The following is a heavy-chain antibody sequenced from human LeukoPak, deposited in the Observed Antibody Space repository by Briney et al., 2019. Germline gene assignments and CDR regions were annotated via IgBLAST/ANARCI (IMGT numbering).Heavy chain of an antibody. J-gene: IGHJ5*02. CDR1: GGTFSSHA. D-gene: IGHD2-2*01. CDR2: IIPIFGTA. V-gene: IGHV1-69*13. Sequence: SVKVSCKASGGTFSSHAISWVRQAPGQGLEWMGGIIPIFGTADYGQNFQGRVTITVDESTSTAYMELSSLRSEDTAVDYCARIGPGAINWFDPWGQGTLVTVSS. CDR3: ARIGPGAINWFDP.